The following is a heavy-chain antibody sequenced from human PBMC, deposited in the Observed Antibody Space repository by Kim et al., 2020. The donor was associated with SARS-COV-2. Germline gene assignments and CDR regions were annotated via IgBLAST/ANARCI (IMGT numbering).Heavy chain of an antibody. CDR2: INTNTGNP. D-gene: IGHD3-9*01. V-gene: IGHV7-4-1*02. CDR1: GYTFSSYN. Sequence: ASVKVSCKASGYTFSSYNMNWVRQAPGQGLEWMGWINTNTGNPTYAQGFTGRFVFSLDTSVSTAYLQISSLKAEDTAVYYCARDNRLRYFDWLGGPGARGFGMDVWGQGTTVTVSS. CDR3: ARDNRLRYFDWLGGPGARGFGMDV. J-gene: IGHJ6*02.